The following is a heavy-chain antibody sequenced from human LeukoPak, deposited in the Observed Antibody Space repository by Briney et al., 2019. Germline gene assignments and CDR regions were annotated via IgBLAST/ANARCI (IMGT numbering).Heavy chain of an antibody. CDR3: ARGDFCSSSNCYLRPMDV. J-gene: IGHJ6*03. Sequence: SETLSLTCTVSGGSISDYYWNWIRQPPGKGLEWIGYIYYSGSTTYNPSLKSRVTMSVDTAKNQFSLKLRSVTAADTAVYYCARGDFCSSSNCYLRPMDVWGKGTTVTVSS. CDR1: GGSISDYY. CDR2: IYYSGST. D-gene: IGHD2-2*01. V-gene: IGHV4-59*01.